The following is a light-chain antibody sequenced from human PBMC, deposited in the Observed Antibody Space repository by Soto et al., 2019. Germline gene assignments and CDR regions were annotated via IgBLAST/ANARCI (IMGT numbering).Light chain of an antibody. CDR3: LQDYNYPWT. CDR1: QGIRND. J-gene: IGKJ1*01. Sequence: AVQMTQSPSSLSASVGDRVTITCRASQGIRNDLAWYQQKSGKAPKLLIYAASSLQSGVSSRFSGSGSGTDFTLTISSLQPEDFATYYCLQDYNYPWTFGQGTKVEIK. CDR2: AAS. V-gene: IGKV1-6*01.